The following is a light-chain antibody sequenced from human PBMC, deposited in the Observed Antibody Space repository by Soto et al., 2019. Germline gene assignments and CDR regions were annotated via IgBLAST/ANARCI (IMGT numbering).Light chain of an antibody. V-gene: IGKV1-5*03. J-gene: IGKJ1*01. Sequence: DIQMTQSPSTLAGSLGDRVTIPCRASQTISGSLAWYQQKPGKAPKLLIYKASTLKSGVPSRFRGSGSGTESTLTISSLQPDDFETYYCQHYNSSSEAFGQGTKVDIK. CDR3: QHYNSSSEA. CDR1: QTISGS. CDR2: KAS.